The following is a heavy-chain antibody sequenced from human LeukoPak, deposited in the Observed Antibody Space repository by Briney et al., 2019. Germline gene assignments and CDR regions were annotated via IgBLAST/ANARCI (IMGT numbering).Heavy chain of an antibody. CDR2: IYSSGST. J-gene: IGHJ4*02. CDR1: GGSISSYK. CDR3: ARGIVGATAPDY. V-gene: IGHV4-4*07. Sequence: SETLSLTCTVSGGSISSYKWSWIRQPVGKGLEWIGRIYSSGSTNYTPSLKSRVTMSVDTSKNQFSLKLSSVTAADTAVYYCARGIVGATAPDYWGQGALVIVSS. D-gene: IGHD1-26*01.